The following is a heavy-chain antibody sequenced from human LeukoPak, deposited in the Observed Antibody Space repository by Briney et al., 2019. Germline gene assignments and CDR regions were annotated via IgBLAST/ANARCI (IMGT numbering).Heavy chain of an antibody. CDR2: ISSSSSYI. CDR1: GFTFSSYS. D-gene: IGHD1-26*01. V-gene: IGHV3-21*01. Sequence: GSLRLSCAASGFTFSSYSMNWVRQAPGKGLEWVPSISSSSSYIHSADSVRGRFTISRDNAKNSLFLQMNSLRAEDTAVYYCARDEWGDAFDIWGQGTMVTVFS. CDR3: ARDEWGDAFDI. J-gene: IGHJ3*02.